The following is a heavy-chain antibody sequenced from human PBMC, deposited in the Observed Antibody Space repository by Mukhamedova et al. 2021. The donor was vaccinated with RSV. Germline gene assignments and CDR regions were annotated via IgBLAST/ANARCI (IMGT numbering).Heavy chain of an antibody. D-gene: IGHD2-21*01. CDR3: ARRDFCSTIDF. CDR2: ISPFNGKT. J-gene: IGHJ4*02. V-gene: IGHV1-18*01. Sequence: LEWVGWISPFNGKTFYAQKFQGRVIMTTDTSTTTAYMEVRSLTSNDTAMYYCARRDFCSTIDFLGQGTLVTVSS.